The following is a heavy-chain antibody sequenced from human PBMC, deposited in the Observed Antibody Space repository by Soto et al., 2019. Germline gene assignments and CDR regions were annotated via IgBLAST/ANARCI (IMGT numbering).Heavy chain of an antibody. CDR2: INTDGSRT. D-gene: IGHD1-26*01. CDR3: ARVATGSYNWFDP. CDR1: GFTFDYYW. J-gene: IGHJ5*02. V-gene: IGHV3-74*01. Sequence: GSLRLSCAASGFTFDYYWMHWVRQAPGKGLVWVSRINTDGSRTNYADSVKGRFTISRDNAKNTLYLQMNSLRAEDTAVYYCARVATGSYNWFDPWGQGTQVTVSS.